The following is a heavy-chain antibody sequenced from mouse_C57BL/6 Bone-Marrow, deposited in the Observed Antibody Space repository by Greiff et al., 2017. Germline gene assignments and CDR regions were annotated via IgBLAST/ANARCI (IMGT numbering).Heavy chain of an antibody. J-gene: IGHJ2*01. CDR3: ARVGGLLSTVVDYFDY. V-gene: IGHV1-81*01. CDR1: GYTFTSYG. CDR2: IYPRSGNT. Sequence: QVHVKQSGAELARPGASVKLSCKASGYTFTSYGISWVKQRTGQGLEWIGEIYPRSGNTYYNEKFKGKDTLTADKSSSTAYMELRSLTSEDSAVYFCARVGGLLSTVVDYFDYWGQGTTLTVSS. D-gene: IGHD1-1*01.